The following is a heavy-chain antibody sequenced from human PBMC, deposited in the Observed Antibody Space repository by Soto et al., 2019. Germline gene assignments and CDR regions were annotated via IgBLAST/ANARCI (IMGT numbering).Heavy chain of an antibody. CDR3: ARLAHHGSGSYPDN. V-gene: IGHV4-39*01. CDR2: VYYNGDT. CDR1: GCSISSGGYY. D-gene: IGHD3-10*01. J-gene: IGHJ4*02. Sequence: TSETLSLTCPVSGCSISSGGYYWSWIRQHPGKDLQWLGTVYYNGDTYYSPSLRSRLTISVDTSKSQFSLNLSSVTAADTAVYYCARLAHHGSGSYPDNWGQGSLVTVSS.